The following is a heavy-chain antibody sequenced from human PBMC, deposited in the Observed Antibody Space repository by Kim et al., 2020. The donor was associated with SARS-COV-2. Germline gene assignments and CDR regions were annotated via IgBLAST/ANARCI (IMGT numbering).Heavy chain of an antibody. CDR2: VSPTTGGA. CDR1: GYIFTAYY. J-gene: IGHJ5*01. V-gene: IGHV1-2*02. Sequence: ASVKVSCKTSGYIFTAYYIHWVRQAPGQRLEWMGWVSPTTGGAIYAQKFQGRVTMTKDTSTSTAYMEVNSLTSDDTAIYYCVKDRGAGGRYNHFDSWGQGTVASVSS. D-gene: IGHD6-19*01. CDR3: VKDRGAGGRYNHFDS.